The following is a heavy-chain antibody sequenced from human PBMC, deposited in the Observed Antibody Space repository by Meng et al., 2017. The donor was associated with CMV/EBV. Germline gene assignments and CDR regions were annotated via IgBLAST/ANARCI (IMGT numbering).Heavy chain of an antibody. V-gene: IGHV3-30-3*01. J-gene: IGHJ3*02. Sequence: AGSLRLSCAVSGFTFSSYAMHWVRQAPGKGLEWVAVISYDGSNKYYTDSVKGRFTISRDNSKNTLYLQMNGLRAEDTAVYYCAGDETSDVFDIWGQGTMVTVSS. CDR1: GFTFSSYA. CDR2: ISYDGSNK. CDR3: AGDETSDVFDI.